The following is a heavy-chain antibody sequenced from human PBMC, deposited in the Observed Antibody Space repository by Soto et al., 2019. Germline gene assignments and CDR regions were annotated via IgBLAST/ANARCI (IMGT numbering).Heavy chain of an antibody. V-gene: IGHV3-15*01. CDR2: IKSKTDGGTT. Sequence: PXESISISWASCGFTFRNAWMSWIRQAPGKGLEWVGRIKSKTDGGTTDYAAPVKGRFTISRDDSKNTLYLQMNSLKTEDTAVYYCTTANTYYDFWWGMDVWGQGTTVTVSS. CDR3: TTANTYYDFWWGMDV. CDR1: GFTFRNAW. J-gene: IGHJ6*02. D-gene: IGHD3-3*01.